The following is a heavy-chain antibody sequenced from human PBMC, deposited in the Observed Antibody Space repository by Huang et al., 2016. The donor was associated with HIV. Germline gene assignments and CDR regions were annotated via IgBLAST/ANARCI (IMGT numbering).Heavy chain of an antibody. J-gene: IGHJ2*01. Sequence: VQLLQSGAEVKKPGASVRVSCKSSGYVFTGYHIHWVRQAPGQGLGWLGWIHPKSGDPNYAQKFQGRVTMTRDTSTNTAYLEMTGLTSDDTAVYYCARGSLIVGTLTWGRGTLVTVSS. CDR2: IHPKSGDP. CDR1: GYVFTGYH. V-gene: IGHV1-2*02. D-gene: IGHD1-26*01. CDR3: ARGSLIVGTLT.